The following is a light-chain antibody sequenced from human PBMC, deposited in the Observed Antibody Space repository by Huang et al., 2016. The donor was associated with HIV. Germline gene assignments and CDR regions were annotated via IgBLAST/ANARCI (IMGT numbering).Light chain of an antibody. CDR1: QSIGTY. CDR3: QQRSKWPLT. J-gene: IGKJ4*01. Sequence: EIVLTQSPVTLSLSPGDRATLSCRAGQSIGTYLAWYQQKSGQAPRLLIYDVSNRAAGVPARCSASGSETDFTLTIASLDPDDFAIYHCQQRSKWPLTFGGGTKVEMK. V-gene: IGKV3-11*01. CDR2: DVS.